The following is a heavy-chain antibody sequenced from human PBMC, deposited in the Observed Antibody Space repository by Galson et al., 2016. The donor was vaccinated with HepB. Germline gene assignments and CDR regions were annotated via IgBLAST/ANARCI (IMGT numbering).Heavy chain of an antibody. Sequence: SLRLSCAASGFTFNTYAFNWVRQAPGKGLEWLSYINSRGDTTYYGDSLKGRSTTSRDNAKNSLYLEMNSLTDDDTAIYYCATFVGLGGSGWGQGTLVTVSS. V-gene: IGHV3-48*02. D-gene: IGHD3/OR15-3a*01. J-gene: IGHJ4*02. CDR3: ATFVGLGGSG. CDR1: GFTFNTYA. CDR2: INSRGDTT.